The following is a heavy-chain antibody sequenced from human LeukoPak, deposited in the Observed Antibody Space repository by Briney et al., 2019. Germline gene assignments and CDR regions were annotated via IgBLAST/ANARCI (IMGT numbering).Heavy chain of an antibody. CDR3: AKGHVWFGELGY. D-gene: IGHD3-10*01. CDR1: GFTFSSYW. CDR2: IKQDGSDK. V-gene: IGHV3-7*03. J-gene: IGHJ4*02. Sequence: PGGSLRLSCAASGFTFSSYWMTWVRQAPGKGLEWVANIKQDGSDKYYMDSVRGRFTISRDNAKNSLYLQMNSLRAEDTALYYCAKGHVWFGELGYWGQGTLVTVSS.